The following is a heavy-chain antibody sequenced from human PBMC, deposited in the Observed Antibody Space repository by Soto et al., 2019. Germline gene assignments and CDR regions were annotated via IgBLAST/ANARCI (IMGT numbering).Heavy chain of an antibody. Sequence: GGSLRLSCAASGFTFSSYAMSWVRQAPGKGLEWVSTISGNGGTTYYADSVKGRFTISRDNSKNTLYLQMNSLRAEDTAVYYCAKGIRGGSNSNWFDPWGQGTLVTVSS. CDR1: GFTFSSYA. J-gene: IGHJ5*02. V-gene: IGHV3-23*01. CDR2: ISGNGGTT. D-gene: IGHD3-10*01. CDR3: AKGIRGGSNSNWFDP.